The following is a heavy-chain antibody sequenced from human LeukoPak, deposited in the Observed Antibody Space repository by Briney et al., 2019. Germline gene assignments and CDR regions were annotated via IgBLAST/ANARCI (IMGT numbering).Heavy chain of an antibody. D-gene: IGHD3-10*01. CDR2: IYNSGST. V-gene: IGHV4-59*01. CDR3: ARTMIRGLSPFDF. CDR1: GGSIISYY. Sequence: SETLSLTCTVSGGSIISYYWSWIRQPPGKGLEWIGYIYNSGSTNYNPSLKSRVTISVDTSKNQFSLRLSSVTAADTAVYYCARTMIRGLSPFDFWGQGTLVTVSS. J-gene: IGHJ4*02.